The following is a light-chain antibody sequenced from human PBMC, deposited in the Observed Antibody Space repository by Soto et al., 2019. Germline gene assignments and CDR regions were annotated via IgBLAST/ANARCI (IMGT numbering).Light chain of an antibody. Sequence: DIQMSQSPSSLSTSVGDRVTITCRASQGISNYLAWYQQKPGKAPKLLIYKASTLKSGVPSRFSGSGSGTEFTLTISSLQPDDFATYYCQHYNSYSEAFGQGTKVDIK. CDR1: QGISNY. J-gene: IGKJ1*01. V-gene: IGKV1-5*03. CDR2: KAS. CDR3: QHYNSYSEA.